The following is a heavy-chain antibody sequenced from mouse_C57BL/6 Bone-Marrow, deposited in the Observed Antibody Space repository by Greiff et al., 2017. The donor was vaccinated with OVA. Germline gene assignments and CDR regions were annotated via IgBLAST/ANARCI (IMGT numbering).Heavy chain of an antibody. D-gene: IGHD2-10*01. J-gene: IGHJ4*01. Sequence: EVQVVESGGDLVKPGGSLKLSCAASGFTFSSYGMSWVRQTPDKRLEWVATISSGGSYTYYPDSVKGRFTISRDHAKNTLYLQMSSLKAEDTAMYYCARPYHYAMDYWGQGTSVTVSS. CDR2: ISSGGSYT. CDR3: ARPYHYAMDY. CDR1: GFTFSSYG. V-gene: IGHV5-6*01.